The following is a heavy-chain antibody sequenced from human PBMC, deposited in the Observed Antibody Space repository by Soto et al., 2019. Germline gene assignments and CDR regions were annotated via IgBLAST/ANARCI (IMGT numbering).Heavy chain of an antibody. Sequence: EVQLLESGGGLVQPGGSLRLSCAASGFTFSSYAMSWVRQAPGKGLEWVSAISGSGGSTYYADSVKGRFTISRANSKNTLYLQMNSLRAEDTAVYYCAKGSSGWYERFDYWRQGTLVTVSS. V-gene: IGHV3-23*01. CDR3: AKGSSGWYERFDY. J-gene: IGHJ4*02. CDR2: ISGSGGST. CDR1: GFTFSSYA. D-gene: IGHD6-19*01.